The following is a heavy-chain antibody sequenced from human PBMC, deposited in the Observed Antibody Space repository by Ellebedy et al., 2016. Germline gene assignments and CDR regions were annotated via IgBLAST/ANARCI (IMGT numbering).Heavy chain of an antibody. D-gene: IGHD5-24*01. J-gene: IGHJ4*02. V-gene: IGHV4-59*11. CDR1: GATISSHY. Sequence: SETLSLTCSVSGATISSHYWSWIRQPPGKGLEWIGLIYYTGITVYNPSLKSRVTISVATSKNQLSLTLTYVTAADAAVYYCARDRGRDGGCDHWGRGTLVTVSS. CDR2: IYYTGIT. CDR3: ARDRGRDGGCDH.